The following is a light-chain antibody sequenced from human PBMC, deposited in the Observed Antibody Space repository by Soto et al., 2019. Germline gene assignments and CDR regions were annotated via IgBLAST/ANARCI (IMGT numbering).Light chain of an antibody. J-gene: IGKJ5*01. CDR2: DAS. Sequence: EIVLTQSPVTLSLSPGERATLSCRASQSVRSYLAWYQQKSGQAPRLLIYDASNRAAGIPARFSGSGSGTDFTLTISSLAPEDFAVYYCQQRSNWPITFGQGTRLEIK. CDR1: QSVRSY. CDR3: QQRSNWPIT. V-gene: IGKV3-11*01.